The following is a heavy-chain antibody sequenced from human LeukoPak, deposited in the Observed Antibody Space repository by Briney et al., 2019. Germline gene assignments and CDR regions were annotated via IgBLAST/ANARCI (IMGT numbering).Heavy chain of an antibody. CDR1: GGSISSSSYY. CDR3: AVDFGSHRVVY. J-gene: IGHJ4*01. V-gene: IGHV4-39*01. Sequence: PSETLSLTCTVSGGSISSSSYYWGWVRQPPGKGLEWIGSIYYSGNTYNNPSLKSRVTIPLDTSKNQYSLRLSSVTAADTAVYYCAVDFGSHRVVYWGQGSLVTVSS. CDR2: IYYSGNT. D-gene: IGHD3-3*01.